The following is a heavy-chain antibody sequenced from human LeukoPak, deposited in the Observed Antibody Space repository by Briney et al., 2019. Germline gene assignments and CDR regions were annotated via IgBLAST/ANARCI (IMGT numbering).Heavy chain of an antibody. CDR3: ARDRYLPDYYDSSGSFDY. CDR1: GGTFSSYA. J-gene: IGHJ4*02. D-gene: IGHD3-22*01. V-gene: IGHV1-69*13. Sequence: GASVKVSCKASGGTFSSYAISWVRQAPGQGLEWMGGIIPICGTANYAQKFQGIVTITADESTSTAYMELSSLRSEDTAVYYCARDRYLPDYYDSSGSFDYWGQGTLVSVSS. CDR2: IIPICGTA.